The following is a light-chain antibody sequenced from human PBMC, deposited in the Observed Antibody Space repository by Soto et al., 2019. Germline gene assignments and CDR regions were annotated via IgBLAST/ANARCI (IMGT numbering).Light chain of an antibody. Sequence: QSALTQPASVSGSPGQSITISCTGTSSDVGGYNYVSWYQQHPGKAPKLMIYEVSKRPSGVPDRFSCSKSGNTASLTVSGLQAEDEADYYCNSYAGSNNLVFGGGTKLTVL. V-gene: IGLV2-8*01. CDR1: SSDVGGYNY. CDR3: NSYAGSNNLV. CDR2: EVS. J-gene: IGLJ3*02.